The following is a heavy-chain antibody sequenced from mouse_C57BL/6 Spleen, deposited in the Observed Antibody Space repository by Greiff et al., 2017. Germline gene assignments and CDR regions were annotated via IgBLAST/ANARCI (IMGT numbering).Heavy chain of an antibody. Sequence: QVKLQQPGAELVKPGASVKLSCKASGYTFTSYWMHWVKQRPGQGLEWIGMIHPNSGSTNYNEKFKGKATLSVDKSSSTAYIQLSSLTAEDSAVDYCESFDYWGQGTTLTVSS. CDR2: IHPNSGST. CDR3: ESFDY. V-gene: IGHV1-64*01. CDR1: GYTFTSYW. J-gene: IGHJ2*01.